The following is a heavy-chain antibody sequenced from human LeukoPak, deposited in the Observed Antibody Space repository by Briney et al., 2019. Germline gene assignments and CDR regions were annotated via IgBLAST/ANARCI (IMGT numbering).Heavy chain of an antibody. CDR1: GGSVSSGSYY. CDR3: ARGPGIAAAGPGS. CDR2: IYYSGST. J-gene: IGHJ4*02. Sequence: PSETLSLTCNVSGGSVSSGSYYWSWIRQPPGNGLEWIGYIYYSGSTNYNPSLKSRATISVDTSKNQFSLKLSSVTAADTAVYYCARGPGIAAAGPGSWGQGTLVTVSS. D-gene: IGHD6-13*01. V-gene: IGHV4-61*01.